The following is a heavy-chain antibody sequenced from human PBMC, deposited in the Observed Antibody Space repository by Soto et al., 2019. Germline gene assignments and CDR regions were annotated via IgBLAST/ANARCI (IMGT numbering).Heavy chain of an antibody. J-gene: IGHJ4*02. CDR3: TNYDFWSGLFDY. V-gene: IGHV3-49*03. D-gene: IGHD3-3*01. Sequence: GVLRLSCTASGFTFGDYAMSWFRQAPGKGLEWVGFIRSKAYGGTTEYAASAKGRFTISRDDSKSIAYLQMNSLKTEDTAVYYCTNYDFWSGLFDYWGQGALVTVSS. CDR1: GFTFGDYA. CDR2: IRSKAYGGTT.